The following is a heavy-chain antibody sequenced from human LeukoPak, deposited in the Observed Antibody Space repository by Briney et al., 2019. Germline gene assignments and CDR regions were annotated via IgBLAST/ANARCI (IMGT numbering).Heavy chain of an antibody. CDR1: GYSISSNYY. Sequence: SETLSLTCAVSGYSISSNYYWGWIRQPPGKGLEWIGSIYHSGSTYYNPSLKSRVTISVDTSKNQFSLKLSSVTAADTAVYYCGRDGSRYCSGASCYTYWGQGTLVTVSS. V-gene: IGHV4-38-2*02. D-gene: IGHD2-15*01. CDR2: IYHSGST. J-gene: IGHJ4*02. CDR3: GRDGSRYCSGASCYTY.